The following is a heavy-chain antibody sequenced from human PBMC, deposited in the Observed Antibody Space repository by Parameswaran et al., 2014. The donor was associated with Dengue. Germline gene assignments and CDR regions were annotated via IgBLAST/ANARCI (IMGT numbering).Heavy chain of an antibody. D-gene: IGHD6-6*01. CDR2: IYWDDDK. V-gene: IGHV2-5*02. J-gene: IGHJ6*02. CDR3: AHKRIPARRTFYYYYGMDV. Sequence: LPGSGPTLVKPTQTLTLTCTFSGFSLSTSGVGVGWIRQPPGKALEWLALIYWDDDKRYSPSLKSRLTITKDTSKNQVVLTMTNMDPVDTATYYCAHKRIPARRTFYYYYGMDVWGQGTTVTVSS. CDR1: GFSLSTSGVG.